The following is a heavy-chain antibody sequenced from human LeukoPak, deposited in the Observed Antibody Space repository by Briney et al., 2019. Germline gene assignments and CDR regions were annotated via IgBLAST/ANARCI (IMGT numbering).Heavy chain of an antibody. CDR2: ISSSGSTI. D-gene: IGHD2-15*01. J-gene: IGHJ6*02. CDR3: ASTLGYCSGGSCFLARYYYYYYGMDV. V-gene: IGHV3-11*01. Sequence: GGSLRLSCAASGFTFSDYYMSWIRQAPGEGLEWVSYISSSGSTIYYADSVKGRFTISRDNAKNSLYLQMNSLRAEDTAVYYCASTLGYCSGGSCFLARYYYYYYGMDVWGQGTTVTVSS. CDR1: GFTFSDYY.